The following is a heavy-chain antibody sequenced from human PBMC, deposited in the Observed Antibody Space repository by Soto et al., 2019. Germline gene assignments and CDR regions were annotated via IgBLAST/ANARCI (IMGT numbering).Heavy chain of an antibody. V-gene: IGHV3-30-3*01. J-gene: IGHJ6*02. CDR2: ISYDGSNK. CDR1: GFTFSSYA. Sequence: GGSLRLSCAASGFTFSSYAMHWVRQAPGKGLEWVAVISYDGSNKYYADSVKGRFTISRDNSKNTLYLQMNSLRAEDTAVYYCARDGAGDIVVVPAASAELYYYYGMDVWGQGTTGTVSS. CDR3: ARDGAGDIVVVPAASAELYYYYGMDV. D-gene: IGHD2-2*01.